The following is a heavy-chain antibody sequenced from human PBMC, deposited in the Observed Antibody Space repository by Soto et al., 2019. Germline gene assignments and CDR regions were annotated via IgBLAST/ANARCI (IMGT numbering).Heavy chain of an antibody. Sequence: GGSLRLSCAASGFTFSSYSMNWVRQAPGKGLEGVSYISSSTGTIYYADSVKGRFTISRDNAKNSLYLQMNSLRAEDTALYYCARDTIFGRGKDVWGKGTTVTVSS. D-gene: IGHD3-3*01. CDR3: ARDTIFGRGKDV. V-gene: IGHV3-48*01. CDR2: ISSSTGTI. CDR1: GFTFSSYS. J-gene: IGHJ6*04.